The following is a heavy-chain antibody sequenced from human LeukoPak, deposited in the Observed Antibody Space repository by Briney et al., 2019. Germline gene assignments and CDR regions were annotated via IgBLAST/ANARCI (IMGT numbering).Heavy chain of an antibody. V-gene: IGHV1-46*01. CDR2: INPSGGRT. CDR3: ARWEGAFRIFDY. CDR1: GYTFTTYY. J-gene: IGHJ4*02. D-gene: IGHD1-26*01. Sequence: ASVKVSCKASGYTFTTYYMHWVRQAPGQGLEWMGVINPSGGRTSYAQKFQGRVTMTRDTSTSTVYMELSSLRSEDTAMYYCARWEGAFRIFDYWGQGTLVTVSS.